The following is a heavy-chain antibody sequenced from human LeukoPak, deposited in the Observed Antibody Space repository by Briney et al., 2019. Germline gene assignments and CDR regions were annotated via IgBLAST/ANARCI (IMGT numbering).Heavy chain of an antibody. V-gene: IGHV3-23*01. CDR1: GFAFSSYG. CDR2: ISGSGATT. D-gene: IGHD3-16*01. Sequence: GGSLRLSCAASGFAFSSYGMTWVRQAPGKGLEWVSVISGSGATTDHADSVMGRFTISRDNSKNTLYLQLDSLRADDTAVYFCAKGLWGAYYYGMDVWGQGTTVTVSS. J-gene: IGHJ6*02. CDR3: AKGLWGAYYYGMDV.